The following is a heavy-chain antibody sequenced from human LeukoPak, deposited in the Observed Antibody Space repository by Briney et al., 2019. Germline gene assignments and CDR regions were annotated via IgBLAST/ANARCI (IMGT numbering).Heavy chain of an antibody. CDR2: INPNSGGT. Sequence: ASVKVSCKASGYTFTGYYVHWVRQAPGQGLEWMGWINPNSGGTNYAQKFQGRVTMTRETSISTAYMELSRLRSDDTAVYYCARVWLGPYYYYYMDVWGKGTTVTISS. V-gene: IGHV1-2*02. CDR3: ARVWLGPYYYYYMDV. D-gene: IGHD6-19*01. CDR1: GYTFTGYY. J-gene: IGHJ6*03.